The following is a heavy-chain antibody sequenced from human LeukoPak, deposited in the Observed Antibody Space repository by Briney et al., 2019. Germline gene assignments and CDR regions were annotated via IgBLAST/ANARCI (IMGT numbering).Heavy chain of an antibody. CDR3: ARDQSWTTGFDI. J-gene: IGHJ3*02. CDR1: GDSVSSNRVS. D-gene: IGHD2-8*02. Sequence: QTLALTCAIFGDSVSSNRVSWNGVRQSPSRGLEWLGRTYYTSEWYPASAVSVKHRIIITPDTSKHQFSLQLNSMTPADTAVYFCARDQSWTTGFDIWGQGTMVPVSS. CDR2: TYYTSEWYP. V-gene: IGHV6-1*01.